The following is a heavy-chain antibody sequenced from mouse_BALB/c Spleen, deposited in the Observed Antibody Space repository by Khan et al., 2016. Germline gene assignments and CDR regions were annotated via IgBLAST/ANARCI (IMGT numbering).Heavy chain of an antibody. CDR3: ARSPYDYDVGFAY. J-gene: IGHJ3*01. CDR1: GFNIKDTF. CDR2: IDPANGNT. Sequence: VQLQQSGAELVKPGASVKLSCTASGFNIKDTFMHWVKQRPEQGLEWIGRIDPANGNTKYDPKFQGKATITEDTSSNTAYLQLSSLTSEDTAVYYYARSPYDYDVGFAYWGQGTLVTVSA. V-gene: IGHV14-3*02. D-gene: IGHD2-4*01.